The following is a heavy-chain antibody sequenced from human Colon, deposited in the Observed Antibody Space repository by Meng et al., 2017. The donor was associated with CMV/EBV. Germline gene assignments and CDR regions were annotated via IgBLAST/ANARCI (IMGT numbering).Heavy chain of an antibody. Sequence: SETLSLTCTVSGDSLRSHYWSWIRQPPGKGLEWIGYVYYSGAATYTPSLRSRLSISVDMSKNQVYLTLKSVTAADTAMYFCARGIGHASNNTHDYWGQGTLVTVSS. CDR2: VYYSGAA. CDR1: GDSLRSHY. J-gene: IGHJ4*02. V-gene: IGHV4-59*11. D-gene: IGHD1/OR15-1a*01. CDR3: ARGIGHASNNTHDY.